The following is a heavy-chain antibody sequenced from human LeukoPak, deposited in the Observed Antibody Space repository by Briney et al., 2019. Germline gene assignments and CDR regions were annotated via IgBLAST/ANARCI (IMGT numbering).Heavy chain of an antibody. D-gene: IGHD1-7*01. CDR3: ARTHNWNYVTSFDY. CDR1: GASISSYY. CDR2: IYTSGST. J-gene: IGHJ4*02. Sequence: TSETLSLTCTVSGASISSYYWSWIRQPAGKGLEWIGRIYTSGSTNYNPSLKSRVTMSVDTSKNQFSLKLSSVTAADTAVYYCARTHNWNYVTSFDYWGQGTLVTVSS. V-gene: IGHV4-4*07.